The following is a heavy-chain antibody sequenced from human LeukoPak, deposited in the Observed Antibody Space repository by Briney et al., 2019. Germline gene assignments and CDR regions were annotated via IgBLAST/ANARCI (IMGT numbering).Heavy chain of an antibody. CDR3: ARVVNYFDP. CDR1: GGTFSSSG. CDR2: IIPLYGSA. J-gene: IGHJ5*02. V-gene: IGHV1-69*05. Sequence: SVTVSCKASGGTFSSSGISWVRQAPGHGLEWMGGIIPLYGSAEYAPKFQGRVTITTDDSTNTVYMVLSSLKSGDAAVYYCARVVNYFDPWGQGTLVTVSS.